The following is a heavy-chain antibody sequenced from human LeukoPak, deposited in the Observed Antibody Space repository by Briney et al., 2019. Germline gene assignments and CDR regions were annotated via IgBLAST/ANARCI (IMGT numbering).Heavy chain of an antibody. Sequence: SETLSLTCTVSGVSISSYYWSWIRQPAGKGLEWIGRIYTSGSTNYNPSLKSRVTMSVDMSKNQFSLKLSSVTAADTAVYYCARGLKRRVRGGAPVHYYGMDVWGKGTTVTVSS. CDR2: IYTSGST. CDR1: GVSISSYY. CDR3: ARGLKRRVRGGAPVHYYGMDV. D-gene: IGHD3-10*01. V-gene: IGHV4-4*07. J-gene: IGHJ6*04.